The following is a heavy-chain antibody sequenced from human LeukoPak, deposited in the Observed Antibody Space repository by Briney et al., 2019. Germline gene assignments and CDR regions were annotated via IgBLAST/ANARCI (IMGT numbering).Heavy chain of an antibody. D-gene: IGHD6-13*01. J-gene: IGHJ4*02. CDR2: IKSKTDGGTT. V-gene: IGHV3-15*01. CDR1: GFTFSNAW. CDR3: TTRVAAAGPTFDY. Sequence: GGSLRLSCAASGFTFSNAWMSWVRQAPGKGLEWVGRIKSKTDGGTTDYAAPVKGRFTISRDDSKNTLYLQMNSLKTEDTAVYYRTTRVAAAGPTFDYWGQGTLVTVSS.